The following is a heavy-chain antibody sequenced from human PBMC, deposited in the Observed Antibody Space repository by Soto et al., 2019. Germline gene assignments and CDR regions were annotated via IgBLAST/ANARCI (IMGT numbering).Heavy chain of an antibody. Sequence: GGSLRLSCAASGFNFHWYWMSWVRQAPGKGLEWLATIKTDASEKKYVDSVKGRFTISRDNAKRSLYLQMMSLTAEDTAIYYCVRGGGGGLFDPWGQGTMVTVSS. CDR2: IKTDASEK. J-gene: IGHJ5*02. V-gene: IGHV3-7*01. CDR3: VRGGGGGLFDP. CDR1: GFNFHWYW. D-gene: IGHD2-15*01.